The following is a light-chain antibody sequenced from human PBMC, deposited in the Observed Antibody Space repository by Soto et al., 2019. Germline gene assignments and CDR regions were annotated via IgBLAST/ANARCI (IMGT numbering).Light chain of an antibody. V-gene: IGLV7-46*01. CDR1: TGAVTSGHY. Sequence: QAVVTQEPSLTVSPGGTVTLTCGSSTGAVTSGHYPYWFQQKPGQAPRTLIYDATNKHSWTPARFSGSLLGGNAALTLSGAQPEDEAEYYCMLSYSGARWVFGGVTKLTLL. CDR3: MLSYSGARWV. J-gene: IGLJ3*02. CDR2: DAT.